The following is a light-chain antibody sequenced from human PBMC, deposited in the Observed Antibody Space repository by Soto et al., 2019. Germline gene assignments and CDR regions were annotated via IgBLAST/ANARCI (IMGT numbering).Light chain of an antibody. CDR3: SSYTSSDTPYV. J-gene: IGLJ1*01. V-gene: IGLV2-14*01. CDR2: VNS. CDR1: SSDVGDYKY. Sequence: QSALTQPASVSGSPGRSITISCTGTSSDVGDYKYVSWYQQHPDKAPKLIIFVNSNRPSGVSTRFSGSKSGNTASLTISGLQAEDEADYYCSSYTSSDTPYVFGTGTKLTVL.